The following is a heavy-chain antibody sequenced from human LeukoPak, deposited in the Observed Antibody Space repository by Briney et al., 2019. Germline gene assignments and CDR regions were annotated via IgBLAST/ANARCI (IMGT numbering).Heavy chain of an antibody. D-gene: IGHD5-24*01. V-gene: IGHV4-59*01. J-gene: IGHJ4*02. CDR2: LYYGGST. Sequence: SETLSLTCSVSGVSLSSYYWSWMRQSPGKGLEWVGSLYYGGSTNYSPSLKSRVTISVDTSKNRFSLNLNSVTAADTAVYYCARRSFGYTETHRGPNFFDFWGQGTLVTVSS. CDR1: GVSLSSYY. CDR3: ARRSFGYTETHRGPNFFDF.